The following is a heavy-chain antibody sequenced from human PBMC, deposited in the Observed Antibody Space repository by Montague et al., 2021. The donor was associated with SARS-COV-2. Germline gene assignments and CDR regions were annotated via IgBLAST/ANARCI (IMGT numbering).Heavy chain of an antibody. J-gene: IGHJ4*02. CDR2: INHSGTT. CDR1: GGSFSGYY. D-gene: IGHD3-9*01. CDR3: ARWDPQILTLIGLRGKSASDY. V-gene: IGHV4-34*01. Sequence: SEILSLTCAVYGGSFSGYYWTWIRQSPGKGLEWIAEINHSGTTNYNFNPSLRSRVTISVDTSKSQFSLKLSSVTAADTGVYYCARWDPQILTLIGLRGKSASDYWGQGTLVTVSS.